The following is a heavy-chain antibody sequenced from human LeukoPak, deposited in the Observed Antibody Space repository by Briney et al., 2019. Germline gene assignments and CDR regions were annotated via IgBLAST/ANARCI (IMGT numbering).Heavy chain of an antibody. CDR3: AREVPTGQAFDI. CDR1: GFTFSSYE. CDR2: ISSSHSTI. J-gene: IGHJ3*02. V-gene: IGHV3-48*03. Sequence: GGSLRLSCAASGFTFSSYEMNWVRQAPGKGLEWVSYISSSHSTIYYADSVKGRFTISRDNAKNSLYLQMNSLRAEDTAVYYCAREVPTGQAFDIWGLGTMVTVSS. D-gene: IGHD4-17*01.